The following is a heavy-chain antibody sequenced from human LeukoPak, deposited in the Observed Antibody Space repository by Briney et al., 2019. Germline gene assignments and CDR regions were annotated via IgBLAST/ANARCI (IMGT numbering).Heavy chain of an antibody. CDR1: GFTFSSYS. J-gene: IGHJ6*03. Sequence: PGGSLRLSCAASGFTFSSYSMNWVRQAPGKGLEWVSYISSSSSTIYYADSVKGRFTISRDNAKNSLYLQMNSLRAEDTAVYYCARDPYSGSYLYYYYYYMDVWGKGTTVTVSS. D-gene: IGHD1-26*01. V-gene: IGHV3-48*01. CDR3: ARDPYSGSYLYYYYYYMDV. CDR2: ISSSSSTI.